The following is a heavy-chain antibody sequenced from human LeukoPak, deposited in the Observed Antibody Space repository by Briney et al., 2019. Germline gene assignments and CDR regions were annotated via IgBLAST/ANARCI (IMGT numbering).Heavy chain of an antibody. J-gene: IGHJ4*02. V-gene: IGHV3-23*01. Sequence: GGSLRLSCAASGFTFSTHAMNWVRQAPGKGLEWVSTISGSGSTYYADSVKGRFTISRDNSKNTLYLQMNSPRAEDTALYYCAKRNFFDCWGQGTLVTVSS. CDR1: GFTFSTHA. CDR3: AKRNFFDC. CDR2: ISGSGST.